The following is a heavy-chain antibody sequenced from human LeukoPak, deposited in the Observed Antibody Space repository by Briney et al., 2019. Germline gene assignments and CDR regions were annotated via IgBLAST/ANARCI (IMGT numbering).Heavy chain of an antibody. Sequence: GRSLRLSCAASGFTFSSYAMHWVRQAPGKGLEWVAVISYDGGNKYYADSVKGRFTISRDNSKNKLYLQMNSLIAEDTAVYYCVGGDIGDTWGQGTLVTVSS. CDR3: VGGDIGDT. CDR2: ISYDGGNK. V-gene: IGHV3-30*04. J-gene: IGHJ5*02. D-gene: IGHD3-10*01. CDR1: GFTFSSYA.